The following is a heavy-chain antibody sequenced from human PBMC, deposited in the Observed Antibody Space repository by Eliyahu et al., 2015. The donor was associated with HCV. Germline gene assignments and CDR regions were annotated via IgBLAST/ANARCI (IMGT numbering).Heavy chain of an antibody. CDR1: EFXLTNXA. J-gene: IGHJ4*02. Sequence: EVQLLESGGGXVQPGGSLRLSCAAXEFXLTNXAMXWVRQAPGKGLEWVSAISASGGNTYYADSVKGRFTISRDDSKNTLYLQVNSLRAEDTAVYYCAKSFPGGGSMPWGQGTLVTVSS. CDR3: AKSFPGGGSMP. V-gene: IGHV3-23*01. CDR2: ISASGGNT. D-gene: IGHD2/OR15-2a*01.